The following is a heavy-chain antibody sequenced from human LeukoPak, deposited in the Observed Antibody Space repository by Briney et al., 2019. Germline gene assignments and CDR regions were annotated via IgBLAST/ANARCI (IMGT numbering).Heavy chain of an antibody. D-gene: IGHD6-13*01. V-gene: IGHV4-31*03. CDR2: IYYSGST. CDR3: AREGTATDGMGFDY. Sequence: SSQTLSLTGTGSGGSISSGGYDWNWIHQHPGNGLEWMGYIYYSGSTYYSPSLNSRVAISGDTSKNQFSLRLSSVTAADTAVYYCAREGTATDGMGFDYWGQGTLVTVSS. CDR1: GGSISSGGYD. J-gene: IGHJ4*02.